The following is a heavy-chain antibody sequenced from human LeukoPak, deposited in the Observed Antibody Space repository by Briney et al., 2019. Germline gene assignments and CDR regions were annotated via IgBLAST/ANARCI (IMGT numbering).Heavy chain of an antibody. CDR2: ISGSGGST. J-gene: IGHJ4*02. Sequence: PGGSLRLSCAASGFTFSSYGMSWVRQAPGKGLEWVSAISGSGGSTYYADSVKGRFTISRDNAKNSLYLQMNSLRAEDTAVYYCARRGTSRSSYYFDYWGQGTLVTVSS. V-gene: IGHV3-23*01. CDR1: GFTFSSYG. CDR3: ARRGTSRSSYYFDY.